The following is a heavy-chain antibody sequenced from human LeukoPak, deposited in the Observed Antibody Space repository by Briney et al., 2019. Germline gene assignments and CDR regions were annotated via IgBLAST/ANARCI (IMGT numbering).Heavy chain of an antibody. Sequence: GGSLRLSCAASGFTFSSYAMSWVRQAPGKGLEWVSAISGSGGSTYYADSVKGRFTISRDNSKNTLYLQMNSLRAEDTAVYYCAKSPAMGDYYYYYGMDVWGQGTTVTVSS. CDR1: GFTFSSYA. V-gene: IGHV3-23*01. CDR2: ISGSGGST. J-gene: IGHJ6*02. D-gene: IGHD5-18*01. CDR3: AKSPAMGDYYYYYGMDV.